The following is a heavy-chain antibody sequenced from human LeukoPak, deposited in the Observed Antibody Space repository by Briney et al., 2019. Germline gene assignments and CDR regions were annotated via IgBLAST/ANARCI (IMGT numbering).Heavy chain of an antibody. V-gene: IGHV3-23*01. Sequence: GGSLRLSCAASGFTFNNYAMSWVRQAPGKGLEWVSTVSGGGSTTYSADSVKGRFTISRDNSKNTLYLQMNSLRAEDTAIYYCARDLDDYNGLPPFFQHWGQGTLVTVSS. J-gene: IGHJ1*01. CDR1: GFTFNNYA. CDR3: ARDLDDYNGLPPFFQH. CDR2: VSGGGSTT. D-gene: IGHD5-24*01.